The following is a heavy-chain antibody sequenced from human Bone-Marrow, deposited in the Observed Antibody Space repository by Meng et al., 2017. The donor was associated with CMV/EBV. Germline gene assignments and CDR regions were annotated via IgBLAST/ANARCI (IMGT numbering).Heavy chain of an antibody. V-gene: IGHV3-21*01. Sequence: GESLKISCAASGFTFSTYSMNWVRQAPGKGLEWVSSISSSSSYIHYADSVKGRFTISRDNDKNSLYLHLDSLRTEDTAVYYCARPTLYTYGFRSDHYYGMDVWGQGTTVTVSS. D-gene: IGHD5-18*01. J-gene: IGHJ6*02. CDR3: ARPTLYTYGFRSDHYYGMDV. CDR1: GFTFSTYS. CDR2: ISSSSSYI.